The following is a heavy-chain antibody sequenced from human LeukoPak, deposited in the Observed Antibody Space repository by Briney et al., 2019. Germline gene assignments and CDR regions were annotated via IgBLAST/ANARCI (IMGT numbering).Heavy chain of an antibody. CDR3: ARDFAPLWISAAAGTF. J-gene: IGHJ4*02. D-gene: IGHD6-13*01. V-gene: IGHV3-23*01. Sequence: GGSLRLSCAASGFTFSSYAMSWVRQAPGKGLEWVSVISGSGGNTYYADSVKGRFTISRDNSKNTLYLQMNSLRAEDTAIYYCARDFAPLWISAAAGTFWGQGTLVTVSS. CDR2: ISGSGGNT. CDR1: GFTFSSYA.